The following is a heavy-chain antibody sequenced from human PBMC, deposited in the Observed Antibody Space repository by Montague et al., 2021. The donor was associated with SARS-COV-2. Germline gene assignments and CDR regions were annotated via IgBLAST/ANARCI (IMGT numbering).Heavy chain of an antibody. CDR3: ARGRQHFNMIVVVMTGGEYYFDY. J-gene: IGHJ4*02. CDR1: GGSFSDYY. D-gene: IGHD3-22*01. Sequence: SETLSLTCAVYGGSFSDYYWSWIRQPPGKGLEWIGEINHRVTSKYNPSLKSRFSISLDTSKNQFSLYLSSVTAADTAVYYCARGRQHFNMIVVVMTGGEYYFDYWGQGTLVTVSS. CDR2: INHRVTS. V-gene: IGHV4-34*01.